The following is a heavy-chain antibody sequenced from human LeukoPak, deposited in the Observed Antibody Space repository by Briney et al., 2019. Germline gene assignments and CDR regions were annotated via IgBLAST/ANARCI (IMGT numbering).Heavy chain of an antibody. CDR3: AGDRSPAPGRSYGRGHFDY. Sequence: GASVKVSCKASGYTFTAHYMHWVRQAPGQGLEWMGWINPNSGGTNYAQKFQGRVTMTRDTSISTAYMELSRLRSDDTAVYYCAGDRSPAPGRSYGRGHFDYWGQGTLVTVSS. CDR2: INPNSGGT. D-gene: IGHD5-18*01. CDR1: GYTFTAHY. V-gene: IGHV1-2*02. J-gene: IGHJ4*02.